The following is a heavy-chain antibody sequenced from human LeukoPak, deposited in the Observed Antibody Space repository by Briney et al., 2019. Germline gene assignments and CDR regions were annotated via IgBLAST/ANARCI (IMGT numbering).Heavy chain of an antibody. V-gene: IGHV4-39*07. D-gene: IGHD6-19*01. J-gene: IGHJ5*02. CDR1: GGSISSSSYY. CDR2: IYYSGST. Sequence: SETLSLTCTVSGGSISSSSYYWGWIRQPPGKGLEWIGIIYYSGSTYYNPSLKSRVTISVDTSKNQFSLKLSSVTAADTAVYYCARAGIAVAGQDWFDPWGQGTLVTVSS. CDR3: ARAGIAVAGQDWFDP.